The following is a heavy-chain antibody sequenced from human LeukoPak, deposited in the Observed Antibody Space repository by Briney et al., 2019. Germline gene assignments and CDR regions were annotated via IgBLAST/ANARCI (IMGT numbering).Heavy chain of an antibody. J-gene: IGHJ4*02. Sequence: HPGGSLRLSCAASGFTFSSYGMHWVRQAPGKGLEWVTFIRYDGSNKYYTDSVKARFTISRDNSKNTLYLQMNSLRAEDTAVYYCAKYLRGYSYGYPYFDYWGQGTLVTVSS. CDR3: AKYLRGYSYGYPYFDY. CDR1: GFTFSSYG. CDR2: IRYDGSNK. V-gene: IGHV3-30*02. D-gene: IGHD5-18*01.